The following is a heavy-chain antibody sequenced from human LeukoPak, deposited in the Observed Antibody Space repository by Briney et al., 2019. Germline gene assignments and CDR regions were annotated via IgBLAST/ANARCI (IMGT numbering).Heavy chain of an antibody. CDR1: GFTFSNYA. Sequence: PGASLRLSCAASGFTFSNYAMSWVRQAPGKGLEWVSAISGTGGSIYYADPVKGRFTISRDNSKNTLYLQMNSLRAADTAVYYCAKGQRWELPFDYWGQGTLVTVSS. V-gene: IGHV3-23*01. D-gene: IGHD1-26*01. J-gene: IGHJ4*02. CDR3: AKGQRWELPFDY. CDR2: ISGTGGSI.